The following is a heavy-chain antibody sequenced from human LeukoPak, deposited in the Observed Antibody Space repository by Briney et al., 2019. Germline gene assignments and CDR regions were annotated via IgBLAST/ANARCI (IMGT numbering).Heavy chain of an antibody. CDR1: GGSFSGYY. J-gene: IGHJ6*03. V-gene: IGHV4-34*01. Sequence: SETLSLTCAVYGGSFSGYYWSWLRQPPGKGLEWIGEINHSGSTNYNPSLKSRVTISVDTSKNQFSLKVSSVTAADTAVYYCARPRSYYYYYMDVWGKGTTVTISS. CDR2: INHSGST. CDR3: ARPRSYYYYYMDV.